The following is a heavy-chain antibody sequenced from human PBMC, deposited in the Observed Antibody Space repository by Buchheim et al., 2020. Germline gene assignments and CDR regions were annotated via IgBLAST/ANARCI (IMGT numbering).Heavy chain of an antibody. D-gene: IGHD6-13*01. CDR2: IYYSGST. CDR1: GGSISSSSHY. CDR3: ARRVQGSSWSDY. Sequence: QLQLQESGPGLVKPSETLSLTCTVSGGSISSSSHYWGWIRQPPGKGLEWIGNIYYSGSTYYNLSLKSRVTISIDTSNNQFSLKLSSVTAADTAIYYCARRVQGSSWSDYWGQGTL. V-gene: IGHV4-39*01. J-gene: IGHJ4*02.